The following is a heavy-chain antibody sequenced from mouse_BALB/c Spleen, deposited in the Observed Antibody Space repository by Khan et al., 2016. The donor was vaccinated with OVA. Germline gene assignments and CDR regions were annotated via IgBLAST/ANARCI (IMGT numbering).Heavy chain of an antibody. CDR3: ARIAYYYDSEGFAY. J-gene: IGHJ3*01. CDR2: VSSGGHYT. V-gene: IGHV5-6*02. CDR1: GFTFSTYG. Sequence: EVKLEVSGGDLVKPGGSLKLSCAASGFTFSTYGMSWVRQTPDKRLEWVATVSSGGHYTYYPDTVKGRFTISRDNAKNTLYLQMSSLKSEDTAMFYCARIAYYYDSEGFAYWGQGTLVTVSA. D-gene: IGHD1-1*01.